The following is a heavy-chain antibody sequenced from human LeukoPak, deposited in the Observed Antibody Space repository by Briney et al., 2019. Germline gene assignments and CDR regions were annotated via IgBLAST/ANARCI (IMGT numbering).Heavy chain of an antibody. J-gene: IGHJ6*03. V-gene: IGHV4-4*07. D-gene: IGHD6-19*01. CDR3: AKDFSEGWLVRHYYYYYYMDV. Sequence: SETLSLTCTVSGGSISSYYWSWIRQPPGKGLEWIGRIYNSGSTNYNPSLKSRVTMSVDTSKNQFSLKLSSVTAADTTVYYCAKDFSEGWLVRHYYYYYYMDVWGKGTTVTVSS. CDR1: GGSISSYY. CDR2: IYNSGST.